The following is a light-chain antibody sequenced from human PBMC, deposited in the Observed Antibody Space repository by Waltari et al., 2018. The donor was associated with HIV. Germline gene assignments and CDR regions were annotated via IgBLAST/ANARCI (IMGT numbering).Light chain of an antibody. CDR1: SSDVGSYNL. Sequence: QSALTQPASVSGSPGQSITISCTGTSSDVGSYNLVSWYQQHPGKAPKLMIYEVSKRPSGFSSRFSGSKSGNTASLTISGLQAEDEADYYCCSYAGSSTHVVFGGGTKLTVL. V-gene: IGLV2-23*02. CDR2: EVS. J-gene: IGLJ2*01. CDR3: CSYAGSSTHVV.